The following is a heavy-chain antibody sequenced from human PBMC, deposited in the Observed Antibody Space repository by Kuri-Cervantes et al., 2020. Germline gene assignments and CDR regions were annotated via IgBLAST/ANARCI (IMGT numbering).Heavy chain of an antibody. CDR1: GFTFSDYY. CDR2: ISSSGSTI. Sequence: GESLKISCAASGFTFSDYYMSWIRQAPGKGLEWVSYISSSGSTIYYADSVKGRFTISRDNAKNSLYLQVNSLRAEDTAVYYCARDGSPGAFDIWGQGTMVTVS. J-gene: IGHJ3*02. D-gene: IGHD1-26*01. CDR3: ARDGSPGAFDI. V-gene: IGHV3-11*01.